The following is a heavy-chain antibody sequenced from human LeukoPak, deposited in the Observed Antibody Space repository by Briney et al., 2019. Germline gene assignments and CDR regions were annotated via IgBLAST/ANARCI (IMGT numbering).Heavy chain of an antibody. D-gene: IGHD3-22*01. V-gene: IGHV1-2*02. Sequence: ASVKASCKASGYTFTGYYMHWVRQAPGQGLEWMGWINPNSGGTNYAQKFQGRVTMTRDTSISTAYMELSRLRSDDTAVYYCARGSYYYDSSGLSSALDYWGQGTLVTVSS. CDR1: GYTFTGYY. CDR2: INPNSGGT. CDR3: ARGSYYYDSSGLSSALDY. J-gene: IGHJ4*02.